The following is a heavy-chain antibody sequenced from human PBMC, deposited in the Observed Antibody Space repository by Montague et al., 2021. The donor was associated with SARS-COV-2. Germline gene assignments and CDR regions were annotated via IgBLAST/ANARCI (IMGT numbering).Heavy chain of an antibody. CDR2: VYHTGST. D-gene: IGHD1-26*01. Sequence: SETLSLTCAVSGDSIGNGHWWCWVRQPPGKGLWWVGEVYHTGSTNYNPSLNRRVTISVDVSNDQFSLRGTSVTAAATAVYYGARASVTGGTLDYWGQGSLVTVSS. CDR3: ARASVTGGTLDY. J-gene: IGHJ4*02. CDR1: GDSIGNGHW. V-gene: IGHV4-4*02.